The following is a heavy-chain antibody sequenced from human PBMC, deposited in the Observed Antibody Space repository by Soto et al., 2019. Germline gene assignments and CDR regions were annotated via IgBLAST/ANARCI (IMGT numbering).Heavy chain of an antibody. CDR3: TRGYAVNWHTPHY. Sequence: QVQVQQWGAGLVKPSETLSLTCAVHGGSFSGFYWSWIRQPPGKGLEYIGEINHIGITNYNPSLKSRVPISVDTSENQLSLKLNSVTAADTAVYYCTRGYAVNWHTPHYWGQGTLVTVSS. CDR2: INHIGIT. J-gene: IGHJ1*01. D-gene: IGHD4-4*01. CDR1: GGSFSGFY. V-gene: IGHV4-34*01.